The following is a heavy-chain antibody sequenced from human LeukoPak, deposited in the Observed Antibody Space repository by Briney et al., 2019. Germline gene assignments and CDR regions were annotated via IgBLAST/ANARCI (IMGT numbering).Heavy chain of an antibody. J-gene: IGHJ4*02. CDR3: AKDRDTAMDYFDY. CDR1: GFTFSSYG. Sequence: SGRSLRLSCAASGFTFSSYGMHWVRQAPGKGLEWVAVISYDGSNKYYADSVKGRFTISRDNSKNTLYLQMNSLRAEDTAVYYCAKDRDTAMDYFDYWGQGTLVTVSS. D-gene: IGHD5-18*01. V-gene: IGHV3-30*18. CDR2: ISYDGSNK.